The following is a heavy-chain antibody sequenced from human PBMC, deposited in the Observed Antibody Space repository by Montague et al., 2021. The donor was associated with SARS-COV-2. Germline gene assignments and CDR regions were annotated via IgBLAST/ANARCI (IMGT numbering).Heavy chain of an antibody. V-gene: IGHV4-39*01. Sequence: SETLSLTCTVSGGSISGSSSYWAWIRQPPGKGLEWIGSISYRGSTYYTPSLKSRVIISVDTSKDQLSLKLSSVTAADTAVYYCATQEDPSGWIPGPFDFWGQGTLLTVSS. CDR1: GGSISGSSSY. CDR2: ISYRGST. D-gene: IGHD6-19*01. J-gene: IGHJ4*02. CDR3: ATQEDPSGWIPGPFDF.